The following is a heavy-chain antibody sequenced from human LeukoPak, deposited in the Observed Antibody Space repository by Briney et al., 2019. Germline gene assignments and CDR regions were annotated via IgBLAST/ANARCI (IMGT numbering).Heavy chain of an antibody. D-gene: IGHD3-22*01. CDR3: ALYPYYYDSSGLGGDAFDI. CDR2: IYPGDSDT. Sequence: GESLKISCKGSGYSFTSYWIGWVRQMPGKGLEWMGIIYPGDSDTRYSPSFQGQVTISADKSISTAYLQWSSLKASDTAMYYCALYPYYYDSSGLGGDAFDIWGQGTMVTVSS. J-gene: IGHJ3*02. CDR1: GYSFTSYW. V-gene: IGHV5-51*01.